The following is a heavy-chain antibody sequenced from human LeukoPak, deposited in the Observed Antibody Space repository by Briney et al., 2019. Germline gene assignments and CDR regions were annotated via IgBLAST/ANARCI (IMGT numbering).Heavy chain of an antibody. CDR2: IRSKTSGGTT. V-gene: IGHV3-49*04. Sequence: GRSLRLSCTASRFTLGDYAVTWVRQAPGKGLEWVGFIRSKTSGGTTEYAASVKGRFTISRDDSRNIAYLQMNSLKIEDTAVYFCTGDSPPINWGQGTLVTVSS. J-gene: IGHJ4*02. CDR1: RFTLGDYA. CDR3: TGDSPPIN.